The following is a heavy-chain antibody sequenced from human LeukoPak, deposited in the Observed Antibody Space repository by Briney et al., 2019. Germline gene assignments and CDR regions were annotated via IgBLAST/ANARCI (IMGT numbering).Heavy chain of an antibody. V-gene: IGHV1-2*06. Sequence: ASVKVSCKASGYTFTGYYMHRVRQAPGQGLEWMGRINPNSGGTNYAQKFQGRDTMTRDTSISTAYMELSRLRSDDTAVYYCARDRTYISHPLLDYYYMDVWGKGTTVTVSS. D-gene: IGHD3-16*01. J-gene: IGHJ6*03. CDR1: GYTFTGYY. CDR3: ARDRTYISHPLLDYYYMDV. CDR2: INPNSGGT.